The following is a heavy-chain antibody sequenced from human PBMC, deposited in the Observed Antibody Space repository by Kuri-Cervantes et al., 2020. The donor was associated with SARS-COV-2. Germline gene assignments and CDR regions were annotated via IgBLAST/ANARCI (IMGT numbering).Heavy chain of an antibody. CDR1: GGTFSSYA. Sequence: SVKVSCKASGGTFSSYAISWVRQAPGQGLEWMGGIIPIFGTANYAQKFQGRVTITADESTSTAYMELSSLRSEDTAVYYCARDPTYYDFWSGYSRGNWFDPWRQGTLVTVSS. J-gene: IGHJ5*02. D-gene: IGHD3-3*01. CDR2: IIPIFGTA. V-gene: IGHV1-69*13. CDR3: ARDPTYYDFWSGYSRGNWFDP.